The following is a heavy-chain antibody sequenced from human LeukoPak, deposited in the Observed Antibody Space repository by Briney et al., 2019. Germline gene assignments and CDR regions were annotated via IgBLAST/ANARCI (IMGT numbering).Heavy chain of an antibody. J-gene: IGHJ4*02. CDR3: ARQSLGYSYGHGDYFDY. CDR1: GGSFSGYY. Sequence: SETLSLTCAVYGGSFSGYYWSWIRQPPGKGLGWIGEINHSGSTNYNPSLKSRVTISVDTSKNQFSLKLSSVTAADTAVYYCARQSLGYSYGHGDYFDYWGQGTLVTVSS. V-gene: IGHV4-34*01. CDR2: INHSGST. D-gene: IGHD5-18*01.